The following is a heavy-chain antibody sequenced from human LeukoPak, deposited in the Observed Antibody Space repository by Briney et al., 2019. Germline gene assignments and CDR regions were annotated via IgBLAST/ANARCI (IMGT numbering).Heavy chain of an antibody. CDR2: IKPIIGNT. V-gene: IGHV1-8*01. D-gene: IGHD5-12*01. CDR3: ACNSGYDYLGVDYYYYYMDV. J-gene: IGHJ6*03. CDR1: RYTSTRYD. Sequence: ASAKVSCKPSRYTSTRYDTNSGPDATRQGLWSMGWIKPIIGNTGYAQKSQGRVTMTRNTSISTAYMELSSLRSEETAVYYCACNSGYDYLGVDYYYYYMDVWGKGTTVTVSS.